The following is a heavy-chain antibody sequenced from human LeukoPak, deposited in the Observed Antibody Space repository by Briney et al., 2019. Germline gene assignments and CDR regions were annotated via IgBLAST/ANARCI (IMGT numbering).Heavy chain of an antibody. Sequence: GASVKVSCKVCGYTFTELSMHWVRQAPGKGLEWMGRIIAILGIANYAQKFQGRVTITADKSTSTAYMELSSLRSEDTAVYYCARDSGSYSLDYWGQGTLVTVSS. D-gene: IGHD1-26*01. V-gene: IGHV1-69*04. CDR2: IIAILGIA. CDR1: GYTFTELS. CDR3: ARDSGSYSLDY. J-gene: IGHJ4*02.